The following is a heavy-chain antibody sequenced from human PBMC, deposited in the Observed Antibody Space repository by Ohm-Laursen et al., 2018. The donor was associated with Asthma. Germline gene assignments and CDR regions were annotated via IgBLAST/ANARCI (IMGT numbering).Heavy chain of an antibody. CDR1: GYTFTGYY. J-gene: IGHJ6*02. CDR2: INPNSGGT. V-gene: IGHV1-2*06. CDR3: ASYKGGYNHYGMDV. Sequence: ASVKVSCKSSGYTFTGYYMHWVRQAPGQGLEWMGRINPNSGGTNYAQKFQGRATMTRDTSISTAYMELSRLRSDDTAVYYCASYKGGYNHYGMDVWGQGTTVTVSS. D-gene: IGHD3-10*01.